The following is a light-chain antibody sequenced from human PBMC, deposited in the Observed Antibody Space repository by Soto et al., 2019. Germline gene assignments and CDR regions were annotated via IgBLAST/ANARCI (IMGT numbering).Light chain of an antibody. CDR2: AAS. J-gene: IGKJ1*01. CDR1: QDISSY. Sequence: AIRMTQSPTSFSASTGDRVTITCRARQDISSYLAWYQQKPGEAPKLLIQAASALQSGVPSRFSGSGSGTEFTLTISRLQSEDVATYYCQQYYSNRSFGQGTKGEV. CDR3: QQYYSNRS. V-gene: IGKV1-8*01.